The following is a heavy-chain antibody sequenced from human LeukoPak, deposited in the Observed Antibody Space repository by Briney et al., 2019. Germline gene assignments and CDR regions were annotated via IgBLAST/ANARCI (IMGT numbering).Heavy chain of an antibody. V-gene: IGHV3-30*18. Sequence: GGSLRLSCAASGFTFSSHGMHWVRQAPGKGLEWVAVISYDGSNKYYADSVKGRFTISRDNSKNTLYLQMNSLRAEDTAVYYCAKSSRQLWLQEFDYWGQGTLVTVSS. J-gene: IGHJ4*02. D-gene: IGHD5-18*01. CDR3: AKSSRQLWLQEFDY. CDR1: GFTFSSHG. CDR2: ISYDGSNK.